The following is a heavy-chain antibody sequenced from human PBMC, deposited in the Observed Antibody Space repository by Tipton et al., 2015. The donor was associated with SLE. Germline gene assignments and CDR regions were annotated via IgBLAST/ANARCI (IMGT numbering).Heavy chain of an antibody. CDR2: ISGSSNYI. Sequence: SLRLSCAASGFTFSTYSMNWVRQAPGKGLEWVSFISGSSNYIYYGDSVKGRFTISRDNAKNSLYLQINSLRAEDTAVYYCARDQIKLTIAVTGPFDYWGQGTLVTVSS. J-gene: IGHJ4*02. CDR3: ARDQIKLTIAVTGPFDY. D-gene: IGHD6-19*01. V-gene: IGHV3-21*03. CDR1: GFTFSTYS.